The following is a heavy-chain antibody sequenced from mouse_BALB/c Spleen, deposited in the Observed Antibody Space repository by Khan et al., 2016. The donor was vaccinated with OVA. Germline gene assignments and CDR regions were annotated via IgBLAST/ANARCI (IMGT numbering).Heavy chain of an antibody. CDR3: ARSVTITTVVATDFDY. Sequence: EVQLQESGPGLVKPSQSLSLTCTVTGYSITSDYAWNWIRQFPGNKLEWMGYISYSGRTSYNPSLQSGISITRDTSKNQFFLQLNYVTTEDTATSYCARSVTITTVVATDFDYWGQGTTLTVSS. D-gene: IGHD1-1*01. CDR2: ISYSGRT. CDR1: GYSITSDYA. V-gene: IGHV3-2*02. J-gene: IGHJ2*01.